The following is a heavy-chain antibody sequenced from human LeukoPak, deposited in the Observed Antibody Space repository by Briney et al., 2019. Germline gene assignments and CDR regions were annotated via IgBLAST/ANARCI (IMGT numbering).Heavy chain of an antibody. CDR3: AKDLERATSYSGPVA. CDR2: ISGSGGST. V-gene: IGHV3-23*01. CDR1: GFTFSSYA. J-gene: IGHJ5*02. Sequence: PEGSLRLSCAASGFTFSSYAMSWVRQAPGKGLEWVSAISGSGGSTYYADSVKGRFTISRDNSKNTLYLQMNSLRAEDTAVYYCAKDLERATSYSGPVAWGQGTLVTVSS. D-gene: IGHD5-12*01.